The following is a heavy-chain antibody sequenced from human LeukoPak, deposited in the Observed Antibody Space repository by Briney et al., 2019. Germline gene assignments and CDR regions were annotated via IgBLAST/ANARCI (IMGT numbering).Heavy chain of an antibody. V-gene: IGHV3-30*02. J-gene: IGHJ4*02. Sequence: GGSLRLSCAASGFTFSRHGMHWVRQAPGKGLEWVAVIWYDENIKYYADSVKGRFTISRDNSENTLFLQMDSLRVEDTAVYFCVKDRRQLVEGVFDYWGQGTLVTVSS. D-gene: IGHD6-13*01. CDR2: IWYDENIK. CDR1: GFTFSRHG. CDR3: VKDRRQLVEGVFDY.